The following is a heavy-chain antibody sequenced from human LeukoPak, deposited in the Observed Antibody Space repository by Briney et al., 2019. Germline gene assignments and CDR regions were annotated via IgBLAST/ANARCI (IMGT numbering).Heavy chain of an antibody. V-gene: IGHV4-31*03. D-gene: IGHD3-3*02. J-gene: IGHJ4*02. CDR3: ARRVGAFPTYYFAY. CDR1: GGSISNGGYY. Sequence: SETLSLTCTVSGGSISNGGYYWSWIRQHPGKGLEWIGYIYYNGRINYNPSLKSRIAISVDTSKNQFSLKLSSVTAADTAVYYCARRVGAFPTYYFAYWGQGTWVTVSS. CDR2: IYYNGRI.